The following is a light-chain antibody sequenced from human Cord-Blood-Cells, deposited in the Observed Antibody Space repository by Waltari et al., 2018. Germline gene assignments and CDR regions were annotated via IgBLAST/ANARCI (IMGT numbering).Light chain of an antibody. Sequence: EIVFTQSPGPLSLSPGESATLSCRASQSVSSSYLAWYQQKPGQAPRLPIYGASSRATGIPDRFSGSGSGTDFTLTISRLEPEDFAVYYCQQYGSSSWTFGQGTKVEIK. CDR3: QQYGSSSWT. CDR1: QSVSSSY. J-gene: IGKJ1*01. V-gene: IGKV3-20*01. CDR2: GAS.